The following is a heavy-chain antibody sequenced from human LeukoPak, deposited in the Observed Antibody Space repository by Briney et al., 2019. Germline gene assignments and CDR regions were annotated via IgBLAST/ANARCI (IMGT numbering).Heavy chain of an antibody. J-gene: IGHJ4*02. Sequence: GGSLRLSCAASGFTVSSNYMSWVRQVPGKGLEWVSVIYSGGSTYYADSVKGRFTISRDNSKNTLYLQMNSLRAEDTAVYYCAREDKTYGFDYWGQGTLVTVSS. CDR3: AREDKTYGFDY. D-gene: IGHD4-17*01. V-gene: IGHV3-53*01. CDR1: GFTVSSNY. CDR2: IYSGGST.